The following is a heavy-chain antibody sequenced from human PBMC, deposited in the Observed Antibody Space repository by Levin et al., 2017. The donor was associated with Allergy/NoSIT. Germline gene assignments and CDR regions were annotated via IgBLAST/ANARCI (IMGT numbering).Heavy chain of an antibody. CDR3: ANIIIVVGRGSGC. J-gene: IGHJ4*02. Sequence: GGSLRLSCAASGFTFSSYAMSWVRQAPGKGLEWVSDINDSGSTTYYADSVKGRFTISRDNSKNTLYLQMNSLRDEDTAVYYCANIIIVVGRGSGCWGQGTLVTVSS. D-gene: IGHD3-22*01. V-gene: IGHV3-23*01. CDR1: GFTFSSYA. CDR2: INDSGSTT.